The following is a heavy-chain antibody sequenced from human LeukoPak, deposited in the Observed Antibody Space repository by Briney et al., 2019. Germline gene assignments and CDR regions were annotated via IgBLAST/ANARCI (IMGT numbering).Heavy chain of an antibody. CDR2: ISGSNGNT. J-gene: IGHJ6*03. D-gene: IGHD1/OR15-1a*01. V-gene: IGHV1-18*01. Sequence: ASVNVSCKASGYTFTSYGINWVRQAPGQGLEWMGWISGSNGNTNYAQKLQARVTLTTDTSTATAHMELWSLRPDDTAVYYCARTAPGTSLGGYYYYMDVWGQGTPVTVSS. CDR3: ARTAPGTSLGGYYYYMDV. CDR1: GYTFTSYG.